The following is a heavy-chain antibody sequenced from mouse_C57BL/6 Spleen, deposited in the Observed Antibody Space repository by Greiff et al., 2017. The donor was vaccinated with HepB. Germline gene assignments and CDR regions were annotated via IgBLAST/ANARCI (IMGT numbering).Heavy chain of an antibody. J-gene: IGHJ2*01. D-gene: IGHD3-2*02. CDR3: ARSTAQATGFDY. V-gene: IGHV1-82*01. CDR2: IYPGDGDT. Sequence: QVQLQQSGPELVKPGASVKISCKASGYAFSSSWMNWVKQRPGKGLEWIGRIYPGDGDTNYNGKFKGKATLTADKSSSTAYMQLSSLTSEDSAVYFCARSTAQATGFDYWGQGTTLTVSS. CDR1: GYAFSSSW.